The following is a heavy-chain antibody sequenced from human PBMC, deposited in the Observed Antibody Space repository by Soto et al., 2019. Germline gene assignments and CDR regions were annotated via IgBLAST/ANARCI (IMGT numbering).Heavy chain of an antibody. D-gene: IGHD3-9*01. CDR2: INHSGST. Sequence: SETLSLTCAVYGGSFSGYYWSWIRQPPGKGLEWIGEINHSGSTNYNPSLKSRVTISVDTSKNQFSLKLSSVTAADTAVYYCARGLRHFDWLTYYYYGMDVWGQGTTVT. CDR1: GGSFSGYY. V-gene: IGHV4-34*01. J-gene: IGHJ6*02. CDR3: ARGLRHFDWLTYYYYGMDV.